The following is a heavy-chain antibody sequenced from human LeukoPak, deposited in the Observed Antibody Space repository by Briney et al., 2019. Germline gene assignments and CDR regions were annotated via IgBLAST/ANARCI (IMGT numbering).Heavy chain of an antibody. D-gene: IGHD4-11*01. Sequence: PGGSLRLSCAASGFTFSSYDMHWVRQATGKGLERVSAIGTAGDTYYPGSVKGRFTISRDNSKNTLYLQMNSLRAEDTAVYFCAKTDYSTGPYDFWGQGTLVTVSS. CDR1: GFTFSSYD. CDR2: IGTAGDT. J-gene: IGHJ4*02. CDR3: AKTDYSTGPYDF. V-gene: IGHV3-13*01.